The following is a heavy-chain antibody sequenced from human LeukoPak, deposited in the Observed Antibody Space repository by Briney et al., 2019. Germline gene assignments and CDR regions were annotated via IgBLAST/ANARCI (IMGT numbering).Heavy chain of an antibody. J-gene: IGHJ6*02. CDR1: GGSFSGYY. V-gene: IGHV4-34*01. CDR3: AARQYDFWRRHQSKYYYYGMDV. CDR2: INHSGST. D-gene: IGHD3-3*01. Sequence: PSETLSLTCAVYGGSFSGYYWSWIRQPPGKGLDWIGEINHSGSTNYNPSLKSRVTISVDTSKNQFSLKLSSVTAADTAVYYCAARQYDFWRRHQSKYYYYGMDVWGQGTTVTVSS.